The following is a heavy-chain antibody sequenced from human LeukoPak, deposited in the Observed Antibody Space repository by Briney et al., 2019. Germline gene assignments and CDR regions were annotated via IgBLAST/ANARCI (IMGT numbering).Heavy chain of an antibody. V-gene: IGHV3-74*01. CDR1: GFTFSSYW. Sequence: PGGSLRLSCAASGFTFSSYWMHWVRQAPGKGLVWVSRINSDGSSTSYADSVKGRFTISRDNAKNTLYLQMNSLRAEDTAVYYCARVGEMATTYYYFDYWGQGTLVTVSS. CDR2: INSDGSST. J-gene: IGHJ4*02. D-gene: IGHD5-12*01. CDR3: ARVGEMATTYYYFDY.